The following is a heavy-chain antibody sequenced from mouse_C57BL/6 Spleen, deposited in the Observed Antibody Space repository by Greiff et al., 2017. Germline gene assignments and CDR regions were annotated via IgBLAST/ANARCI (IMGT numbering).Heavy chain of an antibody. CDR1: GYTFTSYW. D-gene: IGHD3-2*02. Sequence: QVQLQQPGAELVRPGSSVKLSCKASGYTFTSYWMHWVKQRPIQGLEWIGNIDPSDSETHYNQKFKDKATLTVDKSSSTAYMQLSSLTSEDSAVYYCARELDSSGSRFAYWGQGTLVTVSA. CDR2: IDPSDSET. J-gene: IGHJ3*01. CDR3: ARELDSSGSRFAY. V-gene: IGHV1-52*01.